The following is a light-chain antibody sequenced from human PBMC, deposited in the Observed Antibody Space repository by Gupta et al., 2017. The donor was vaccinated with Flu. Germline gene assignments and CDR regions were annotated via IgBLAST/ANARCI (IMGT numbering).Light chain of an antibody. V-gene: IGKV3-15*01. CDR3: QHDNNWPRT. CDR1: QSVSND. J-gene: IGKJ4*01. Sequence: PATLSPSPGESAPLSCWASQSVSNDLAWYQQRPGPPPRLLISGASTRATGIPARFSGSGSGTEFTLTISSLQPEDFGVYYCQHDNNWPRTFGGGTKVDIK. CDR2: GAS.